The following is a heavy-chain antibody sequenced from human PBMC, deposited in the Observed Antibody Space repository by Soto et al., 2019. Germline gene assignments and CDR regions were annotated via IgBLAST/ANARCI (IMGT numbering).Heavy chain of an antibody. Sequence: QVQLVQSGAEVKKPGASVKVSCKASGYTFTGYYMHWVRQAPGQGLEWMGWINPNSGGTNYAQKFQGWVTMTRDTSLSTAYMELSRLRSDDTDVYYCARERGYCSSTSCVNRGVGNAFDIWGQGTMVTVSS. CDR1: GYTFTGYY. V-gene: IGHV1-2*04. D-gene: IGHD2-2*01. CDR2: INPNSGGT. J-gene: IGHJ3*02. CDR3: ARERGYCSSTSCVNRGVGNAFDI.